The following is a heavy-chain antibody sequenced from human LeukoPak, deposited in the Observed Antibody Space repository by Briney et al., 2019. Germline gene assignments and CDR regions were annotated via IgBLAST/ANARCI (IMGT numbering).Heavy chain of an antibody. CDR3: ARARPVQYTAMDFFDY. CDR1: GFTFSSYW. D-gene: IGHD5-18*01. V-gene: IGHV3-7*01. CDR2: IKQDGSEK. Sequence: GGSLRLSCAASGFTFSSYWMSWVRQAPGKGLEWVANIKQDGSEKYYVDSVKGRFTISRDNAKNSLYLQMNSLRAEDTAVYYCARARPVQYTAMDFFDYWGQGTLVTVSS. J-gene: IGHJ4*02.